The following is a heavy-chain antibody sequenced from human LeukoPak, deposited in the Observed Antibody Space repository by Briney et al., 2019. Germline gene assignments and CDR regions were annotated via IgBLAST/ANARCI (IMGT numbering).Heavy chain of an antibody. CDR1: GFTVSSNY. V-gene: IGHV3-53*01. CDR3: ARDRRYCSGDSCYSGVDY. D-gene: IGHD2-15*01. Sequence: PGGSLRLSCAVAGFTVSSNYMTWVRQAPGKGREWVSVIYSGGDKYYADSVKGRFTISRDNSKNTLYLQMNSLRAEDTAVYYCARDRRYCSGDSCYSGVDYWGQGTLVTVSS. CDR2: IYSGGDK. J-gene: IGHJ4*02.